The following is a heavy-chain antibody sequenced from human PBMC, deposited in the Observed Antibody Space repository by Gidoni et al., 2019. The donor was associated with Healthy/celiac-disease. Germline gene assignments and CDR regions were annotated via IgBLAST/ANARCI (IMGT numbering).Heavy chain of an antibody. CDR2: IKSKTDGGTT. CDR3: TTRRAYGDYRYYYYGMDV. D-gene: IGHD4-17*01. Sequence: EVQLVESGGGLVKPGGSLRLSCAASGFTFSNAWMSWVRQAPGKGLAWVGRIKSKTDGGTTDYAAPVKGRFTISRDDSKNTLYLQMNSLKTEDTAVYYCTTRRAYGDYRYYYYGMDVWGQGTTVTVSS. CDR1: GFTFSNAW. J-gene: IGHJ6*02. V-gene: IGHV3-15*01.